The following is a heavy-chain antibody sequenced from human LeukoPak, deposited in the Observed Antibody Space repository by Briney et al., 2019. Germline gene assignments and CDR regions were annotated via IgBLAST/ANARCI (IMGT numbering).Heavy chain of an antibody. CDR2: ISGSGGST. V-gene: IGHV3-23*01. CDR3: AKGMPGGSYYSSYWYFDL. Sequence: GGSLRLSCAPSGFTFRMYWMDWVRQAPGKGLEWVSAISGSGGSTYYADSVKGRFTISRDNSKNTLYLQMNSLRAEDTAVYYCAKGMPGGSYYSSYWYFDLWGRGTLVTVSS. D-gene: IGHD1-26*01. J-gene: IGHJ2*01. CDR1: GFTFRMYW.